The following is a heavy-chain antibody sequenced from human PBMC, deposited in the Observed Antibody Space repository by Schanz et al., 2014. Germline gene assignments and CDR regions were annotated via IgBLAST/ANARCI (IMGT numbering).Heavy chain of an antibody. Sequence: VQLLQSGGALVQPGGSLRLSCSASGFTFSTYAMSWARQTPGKGLEWVSSITTGGNTYYRDSVKGRFIVSRDNSKNTLYLEMNRLRVDDTAVYYCARGVRIDYWGQGTLVTVSS. J-gene: IGHJ4*02. V-gene: IGHV3-23*01. CDR1: GFTFSTYA. D-gene: IGHD3-3*01. CDR2: ITTGGNT. CDR3: ARGVRIDY.